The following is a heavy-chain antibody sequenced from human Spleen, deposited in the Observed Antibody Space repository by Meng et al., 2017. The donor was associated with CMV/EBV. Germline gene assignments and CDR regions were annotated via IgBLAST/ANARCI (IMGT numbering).Heavy chain of an antibody. CDR1: GFRLSDHY. Sequence: EVRRVVAGGGLVQTGGSLRLSCAASGFRLSDHYMDWVRQAPGKGLEWVGRTKSKVDGETRDYASAVRGRFAISRDDSINTLYLHMNSLKTEDTAVYYCTTDRPMSGGKTHDFWGQGTLVTVSS. V-gene: IGHV3-15*01. D-gene: IGHD4-23*01. J-gene: IGHJ4*02. CDR2: TKSKVDGETR. CDR3: TTDRPMSGGKTHDF.